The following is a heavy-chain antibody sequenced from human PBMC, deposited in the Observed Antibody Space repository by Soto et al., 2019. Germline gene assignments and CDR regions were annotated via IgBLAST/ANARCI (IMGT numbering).Heavy chain of an antibody. J-gene: IGHJ6*02. CDR3: ARDKGSGPHYYYGMDV. CDR2: IYYSGST. CDR1: GGSVSSGSYY. D-gene: IGHD3-10*01. Sequence: QVQLQESGPGLVKPSETLSLTCTVSGGSVSSGSYYWSWIRQPPGKGLEWIGYIYYSGSTNYNPSLKSRVTISVDTSKNQFSLKLSSVTAADTAVYYCARDKGSGPHYYYGMDVWGQGTTVTVSS. V-gene: IGHV4-61*01.